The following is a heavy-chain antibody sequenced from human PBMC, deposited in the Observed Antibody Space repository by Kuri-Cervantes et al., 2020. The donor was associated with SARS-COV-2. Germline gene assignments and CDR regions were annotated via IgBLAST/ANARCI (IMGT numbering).Heavy chain of an antibody. V-gene: IGHV3-48*03. CDR1: GFTFSSYE. CDR3: ARERNSGWSMFFDY. Sequence: GGSLRLSCAASGFTFSSYEMNWVRQAPGKGLEWVSYISSSGSTIYYADSVKGRFTISRDNAKNSLYLQVNSLRAEDTAVYYCARERNSGWSMFFDYWGQGTLVTVSS. CDR2: ISSSGSTI. J-gene: IGHJ4*02. D-gene: IGHD6-19*01.